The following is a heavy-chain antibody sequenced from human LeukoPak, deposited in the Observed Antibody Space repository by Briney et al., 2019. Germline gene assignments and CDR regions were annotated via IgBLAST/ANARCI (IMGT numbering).Heavy chain of an antibody. D-gene: IGHD5-24*01. V-gene: IGHV4-39*01. CDR1: GGSISSSSYY. J-gene: IGHJ5*02. CDR3: ARQMAAVVFDP. CDR2: IYYSGST. Sequence: PSETLSLTCTVSGGSISSSSYYWGWIRQPPGKGLERIGSIYYSGSTYYNPSLKSRVTISVDTSKYQFSLKLSSVAAADTAVYHCARQMAAVVFDPWGQGTLVTVSS.